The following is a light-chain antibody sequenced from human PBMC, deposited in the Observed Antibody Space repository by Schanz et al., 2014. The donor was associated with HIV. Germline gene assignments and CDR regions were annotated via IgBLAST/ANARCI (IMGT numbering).Light chain of an antibody. CDR2: EDN. Sequence: QSVLTQPPSASGTPGQRVTISCSGSSSNIQKNYVYWYQQLAGTAPKLLIYEDNRRPSGVPDRFSGSKSGTSASLAISGLRSEDEADYYCAAWDVNLNGPVFGGGTKVTVL. J-gene: IGLJ2*01. CDR3: AAWDVNLNGPV. CDR1: SSNIQKNY. V-gene: IGLV1-47*01.